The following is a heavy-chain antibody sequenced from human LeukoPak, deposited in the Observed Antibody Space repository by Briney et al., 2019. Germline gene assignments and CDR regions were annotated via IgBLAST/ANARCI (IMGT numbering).Heavy chain of an antibody. CDR1: GFTVSSYS. D-gene: IGHD4-17*01. J-gene: IGHJ5*02. CDR2: ISSSSSYI. CDR3: ARVRPRYGDLRT. V-gene: IGHV3-21*01. Sequence: GGSLRLSCAASGFTVSSYSMNWVRQAPGKGLEWVSSISSSSSYIYYADSVKGRFTISRDNAKNSLYLQMNSLRAEDTAVYYCARVRPRYGDLRTWGQGTLVTVSS.